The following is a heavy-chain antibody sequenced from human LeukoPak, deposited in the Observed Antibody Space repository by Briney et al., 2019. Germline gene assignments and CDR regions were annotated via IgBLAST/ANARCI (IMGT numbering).Heavy chain of an antibody. J-gene: IGHJ4*02. CDR3: ARYSYGGLYFDY. D-gene: IGHD5-18*01. V-gene: IGHV4-59*01. CDR2: IYGDGST. Sequence: SETLSLTCTVPGGSISSYYWSWIRQPPGKGLEWIGYIYGDGSTIYNPSLRSRVSISLHTSKTQFSLNLSSVTAADTAVYYCARYSYGGLYFDYWGQGTQVAVSS. CDR1: GGSISSYY.